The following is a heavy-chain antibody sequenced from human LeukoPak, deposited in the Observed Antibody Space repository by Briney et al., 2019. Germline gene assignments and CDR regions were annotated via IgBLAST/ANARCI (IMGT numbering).Heavy chain of an antibody. D-gene: IGHD3-16*01. Sequence: SETLSLTCTVSGGSISSYDWSWIRQSPGKGLEWIGNIHDSGSTKYNPSLKSRVTLSIDTSRNQFSLKLTSVTAADTAVYYCASRTGAYSPFFNYWGQGTLVTVSS. CDR2: IHDSGST. CDR3: ASRTGAYSPFFNY. V-gene: IGHV4-59*08. CDR1: GGSISSYD. J-gene: IGHJ4*02.